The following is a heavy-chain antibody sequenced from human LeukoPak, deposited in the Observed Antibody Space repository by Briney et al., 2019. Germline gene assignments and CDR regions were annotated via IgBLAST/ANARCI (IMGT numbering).Heavy chain of an antibody. V-gene: IGHV1-2*02. CDR3: ASSYGDYTNAFDI. Sequence: ASVKVSCTASGYTFTGYYMHWVRQAPGQGLEWMGWINPNSGGTNYAQKFQGRVTMTRDTSISTAYMELSRLRSDDTAAYYCASSYGDYTNAFDIWGQGTMVTVSS. J-gene: IGHJ3*02. D-gene: IGHD4-17*01. CDR1: GYTFTGYY. CDR2: INPNSGGT.